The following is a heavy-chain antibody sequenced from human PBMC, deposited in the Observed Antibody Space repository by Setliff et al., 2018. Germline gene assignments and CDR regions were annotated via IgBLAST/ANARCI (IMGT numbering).Heavy chain of an antibody. CDR2: MNPNSGNT. J-gene: IGHJ5*02. Sequence: ASVKVSCKASGYTFTSYDINWVRQATGQGLEWMGWMNPNSGNTGYAQKFQGRVTMTRDTSTSTVYMELSSLRSDDTAVYYCARPLSLCGGECNSHWFDPWGQGTLVTVPQ. V-gene: IGHV1-8*02. D-gene: IGHD2-21*01. CDR3: ARPLSLCGGECNSHWFDP. CDR1: GYTFTSYD.